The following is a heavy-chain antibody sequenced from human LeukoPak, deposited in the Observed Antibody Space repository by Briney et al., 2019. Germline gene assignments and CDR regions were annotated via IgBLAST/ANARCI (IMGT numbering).Heavy chain of an antibody. V-gene: IGHV3-13*01. CDR1: RFTFSNYD. CDR2: IGTAGDT. CDR3: ARGVVHYYYYYMDV. J-gene: IGHJ6*03. Sequence: GGSLRLSCAASRFTFSNYDMHWLRQATGKGLEWVSTIGTAGDTYSPGSVKGRFTISREDAKNSLYLQMDSLRAGDTAVYYCARGVVHYYYYYMDVWGKGTTVTVSS.